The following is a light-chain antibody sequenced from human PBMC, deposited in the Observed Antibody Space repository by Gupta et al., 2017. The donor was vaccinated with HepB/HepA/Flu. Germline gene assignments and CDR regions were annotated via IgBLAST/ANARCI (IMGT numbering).Light chain of an antibody. CDR2: EVT. CDR1: SSDFGGFNY. J-gene: IGLJ2*01. CDR3: SSFTDTTTLVV. V-gene: IGLV2-14*01. Sequence: QSALTQPASVSGSPGQSITISCTGASSDFGGFNYVSWYQQHPGKAPKLLIYEVTNRPSGVSDRFSGSKYGNTASLTISGLQPEDEADYYCSSFTDTTTLVVFGGGTKLTVL.